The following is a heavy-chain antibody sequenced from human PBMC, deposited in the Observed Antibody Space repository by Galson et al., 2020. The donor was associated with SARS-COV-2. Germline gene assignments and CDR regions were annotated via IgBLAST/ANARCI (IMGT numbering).Heavy chain of an antibody. CDR2: INPNSGGT. D-gene: IGHD3-10*01. Sequence: ASVKVSCKASGYTFTGYYMHWVRQAPGQGLEWMGWINPNSGGTNYAQTFQGRVTMTRDTSISTAYMELSRLRSDDTAVYYCARARLGEMWFGELPYYFDYWGQGTLVTVSS. CDR1: GYTFTGYY. V-gene: IGHV1-2*02. J-gene: IGHJ4*02. CDR3: ARARLGEMWFGELPYYFDY.